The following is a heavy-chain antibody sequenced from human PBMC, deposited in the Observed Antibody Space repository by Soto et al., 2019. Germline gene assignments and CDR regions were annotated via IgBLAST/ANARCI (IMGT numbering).Heavy chain of an antibody. CDR1: GGSLSGYY. Sequence: QVQLQQWGAGLLKPSETLSLNCAVTGGSLSGYYWSWIRQPPGKGLEWIGEVKDGGHTNYSPSLRGXXTXSXXTSNNRFALRLNSVTAADTGVYYCARGQEGVVATHWDQGSLVTVSS. D-gene: IGHD5-12*01. CDR2: VKDGGHT. CDR3: ARGQEGVVATH. V-gene: IGHV4-34*01. J-gene: IGHJ4*02.